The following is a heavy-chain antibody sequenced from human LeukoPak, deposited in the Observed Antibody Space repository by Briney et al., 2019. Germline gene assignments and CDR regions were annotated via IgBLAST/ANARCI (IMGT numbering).Heavy chain of an antibody. J-gene: IGHJ4*02. CDR1: GFTFSNYG. Sequence: PGRSLRLSCAASGFTFSNYGMHWVRQAPGKGLEWVSFIYSDNTHYSDSVKGRFAISRDNSKNTLYLQMNSLRAEDTAVYYCARRAGASSHPYDYWAREPWSPSP. CDR2: IYSDNT. D-gene: IGHD4/OR15-4a*01. V-gene: IGHV3-53*01. CDR3: ARRAGASSHPYDY.